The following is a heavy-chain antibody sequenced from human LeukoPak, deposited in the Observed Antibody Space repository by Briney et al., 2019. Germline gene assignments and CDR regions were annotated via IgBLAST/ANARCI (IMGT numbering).Heavy chain of an antibody. V-gene: IGHV3-11*01. CDR3: ANGEIRPHFDY. CDR1: GFTFSDYY. Sequence: GGSLRLSCAASGFTFSDYYMSWIRQAPGKGLEWVSYISSSGSTIYYADSVKGRFTISRDNAKNTLYLQMNSLRAEDTAVYYCANGEIRPHFDYWGQGTLVTVSS. D-gene: IGHD7-27*01. J-gene: IGHJ4*02. CDR2: ISSSGSTI.